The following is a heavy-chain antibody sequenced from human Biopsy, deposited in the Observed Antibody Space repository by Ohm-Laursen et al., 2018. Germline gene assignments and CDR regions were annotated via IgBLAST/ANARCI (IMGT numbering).Heavy chain of an antibody. CDR2: ISKGGDT. Sequence: TLSLTCIVSGGSTTDDYWSWIRQSPGKGLVWIGFISKGGDTTYNPSLRRRVAISVDTSKNQFSLKLSSVTAADTAIFFCSRLYRLDDYWNDDPPDAFDVWGQGTRVTVSS. J-gene: IGHJ3*01. CDR3: SRLYRLDDYWNDDPPDAFDV. D-gene: IGHD1-1*01. CDR1: GGSTTDDY. V-gene: IGHV4-59*01.